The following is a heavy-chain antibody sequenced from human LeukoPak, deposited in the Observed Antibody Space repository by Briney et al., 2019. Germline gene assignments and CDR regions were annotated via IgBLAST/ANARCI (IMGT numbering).Heavy chain of an antibody. CDR3: AKQSWSLFAP. J-gene: IGHJ5*02. Sequence: PSETLSLTCTVSGTSVNTYYWSWIRQPPGKALEWMGFVHYSGGTSYTPSLRGRVTISLDTSKNQFSLRLTSVTAADTAVYYCAKQSWSLFAPCGQGTLVTVSS. CDR2: VHYSGGT. V-gene: IGHV4-59*08. CDR1: GTSVNTYY. D-gene: IGHD6-13*01.